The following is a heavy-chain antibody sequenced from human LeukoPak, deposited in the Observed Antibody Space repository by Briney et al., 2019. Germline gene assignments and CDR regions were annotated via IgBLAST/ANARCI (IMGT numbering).Heavy chain of an antibody. CDR2: IYYSGST. Sequence: PSETLSLTCTVSGGSISSYYWSWIRQPPGKGLEWIGYIYYSGSTNYNPSLKGRVTISVDTSKNQFSLKLSSVTAADTAVYYCARHAGGYDQFDYWGQGTLVTVSS. CDR1: GGSISSYY. V-gene: IGHV4-59*08. J-gene: IGHJ4*02. D-gene: IGHD5-12*01. CDR3: ARHAGGYDQFDY.